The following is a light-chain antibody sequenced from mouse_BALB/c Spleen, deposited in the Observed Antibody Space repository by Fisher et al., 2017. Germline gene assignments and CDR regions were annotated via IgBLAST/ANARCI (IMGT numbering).Light chain of an antibody. J-gene: IGKJ2*01. Sequence: IVLTQTPAIMSASPGEKVTITCSASSSVSYMHWFQQKSGASPKLWIYSTSNLASGVPARFSGSGSGTSYSLTIGTMEAEDVATYYCQQGSSIPYTFGGGTKLEIK. CDR1: SSVSY. CDR2: STS. CDR3: QQGSSIPYT. V-gene: IGKV4-59*01.